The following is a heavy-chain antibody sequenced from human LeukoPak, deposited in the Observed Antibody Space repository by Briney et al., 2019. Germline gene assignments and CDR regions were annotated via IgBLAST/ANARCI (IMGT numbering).Heavy chain of an antibody. CDR1: GYTFTTYY. D-gene: IGHD3-10*01. J-gene: IGHJ6*02. Sequence: GASVKVSCKASGYTFTTYYMHWVRQAPGQGLEWMGIINPSGGSTGYAQKFQGRVTITRDTSTSTVYMEVSSLRSEDTAVYYCARDRHGSGTYNYYGMDVWGQGTTVTVSS. V-gene: IGHV1-46*01. CDR3: ARDRHGSGTYNYYGMDV. CDR2: INPSGGST.